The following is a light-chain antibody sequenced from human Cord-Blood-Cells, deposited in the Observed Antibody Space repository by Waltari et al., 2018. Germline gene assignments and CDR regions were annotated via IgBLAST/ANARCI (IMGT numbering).Light chain of an antibody. V-gene: IGLV2-14*01. CDR2: DVS. J-gene: IGLJ3*02. CDR1: SRDVGGYNS. CDR3: SSYTSSSTRV. Sequence: QSALTQPASVSGYPGQSITISCTGTSRDVGGYNSVSWYQQHPGKAPKLMIYDVSNRPSGVSNRFSGSKSGNTASLTISGLQAEDEADYYCSSYTSSSTRVFGGGTKLTVL.